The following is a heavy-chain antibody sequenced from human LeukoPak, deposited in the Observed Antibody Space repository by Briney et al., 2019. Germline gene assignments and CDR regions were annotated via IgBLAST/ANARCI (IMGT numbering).Heavy chain of an antibody. Sequence: PGGSLRLSCAASGFTFSSYGMHWVRQAPGKGLEWVAVISYDGSNKYYADSVKGRFTISRDNSKNTLYLQMNRLRAEDTAVYYCAKSPYYYDSSGYLDYFDYWGQGTLVTVSS. J-gene: IGHJ4*02. CDR1: GFTFSSYG. CDR2: ISYDGSNK. V-gene: IGHV3-30*18. CDR3: AKSPYYYDSSGYLDYFDY. D-gene: IGHD3-22*01.